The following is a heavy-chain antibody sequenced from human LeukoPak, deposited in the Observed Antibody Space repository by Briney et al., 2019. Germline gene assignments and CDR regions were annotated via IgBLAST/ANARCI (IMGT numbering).Heavy chain of an antibody. CDR3: ARDGVAAYYFDY. CDR2: IWYVGSNK. V-gene: IGHV3-33*01. CDR1: GFTFSSYG. Sequence: GGSLRLSCAASGFTFSSYGMHWVRQAPGKGLEWVAVIWYVGSNKYYADSVKGRFTISRDNSKNTLYLQMNSLRAEDTAVYYCARDGVAAYYFDYWGQGTLVTVSS. D-gene: IGHD6-13*01. J-gene: IGHJ4*02.